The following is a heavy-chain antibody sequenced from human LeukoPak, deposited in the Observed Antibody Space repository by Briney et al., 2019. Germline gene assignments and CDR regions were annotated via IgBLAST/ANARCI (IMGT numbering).Heavy chain of an antibody. Sequence: PGRSLRLSCAASGFTFSSYGMHWVRQAPGKGLEWVAVIWYDGSNKYYADSVKGRFTISRDNSKNTLYLQMNSLRAEDTAVYYCAGAYSRSMAPIYYYGMDVWGQGTTVTVSS. CDR1: GFTFSSYG. CDR2: IWYDGSNK. CDR3: AGAYSRSMAPIYYYGMDV. D-gene: IGHD2-2*01. V-gene: IGHV3-33*01. J-gene: IGHJ6*02.